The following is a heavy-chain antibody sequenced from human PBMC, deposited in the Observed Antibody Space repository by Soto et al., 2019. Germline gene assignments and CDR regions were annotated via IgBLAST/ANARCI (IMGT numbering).Heavy chain of an antibody. J-gene: IGHJ6*02. CDR2: ISPYSDYT. Sequence: QAQLVQSGAEVKKPGASVRVSCKTPGYRFSDYGISWVRQAPGQGLEWRGWISPYSDYTKYAHIVQGRVHMSIARSTRTAYMDRRSLSLDDTAVYFCARGGYYDSSGSRNYHCYGMKVWGQGTTVTVTS. V-gene: IGHV1-18*01. CDR3: ARGGYYDSSGSRNYHCYGMKV. D-gene: IGHD3-22*01. CDR1: GYRFSDYG.